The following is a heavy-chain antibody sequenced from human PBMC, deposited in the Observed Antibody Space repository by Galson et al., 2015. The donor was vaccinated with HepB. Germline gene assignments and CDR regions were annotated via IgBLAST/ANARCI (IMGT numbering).Heavy chain of an antibody. J-gene: IGHJ4*02. CDR3: ARRGGWYYFDY. CDR2: ISSSSSYT. Sequence: CAASGFTFRDYYMSWIRQAPGKGLEWVSYISSSSSYTNYADSVKGRFTISRDNAKNSLYLQMNSLRAEDTAVYYCARRGGWYYFDYWGQGTLVTVSS. V-gene: IGHV3-11*06. D-gene: IGHD6-19*01. CDR1: GFTFRDYY.